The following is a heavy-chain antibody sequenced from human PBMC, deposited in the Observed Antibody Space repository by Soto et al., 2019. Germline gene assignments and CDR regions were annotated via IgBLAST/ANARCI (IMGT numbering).Heavy chain of an antibody. D-gene: IGHD3-16*01. CDR1: GFTFSSYT. V-gene: IGHV3-30-3*01. CDR3: ARDGGGWYFDL. CDR2: ISYDGSNK. J-gene: IGHJ2*01. Sequence: QVQLVESGGGVVQPGTSLRLSCAASGFTFSSYTIHWVRQAPGKGLHWVAVISYDGSNKYYADSVKGRFTISRDNSKNTLYLLMNSLRAEDTAVYYCARDGGGWYFDLWGRGTLVTVSS.